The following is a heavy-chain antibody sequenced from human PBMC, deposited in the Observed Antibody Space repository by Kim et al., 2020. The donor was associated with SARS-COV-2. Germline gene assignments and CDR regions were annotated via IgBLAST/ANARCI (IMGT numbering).Heavy chain of an antibody. CDR1: GGSISSGGYY. Sequence: SETLSLTCTVSGGSISSGGYYWSWIRQHPGKGLEWIGYIYYSGSTYYNPSLKSRVTISVDTSKNQFSLKLSSVTAADTAVYYCARDSWCSSTSCSHYYYYYGMDVWGQGTTVTVSS. V-gene: IGHV4-31*03. CDR3: ARDSWCSSTSCSHYYYYYGMDV. CDR2: IYYSGST. D-gene: IGHD2-2*01. J-gene: IGHJ6*02.